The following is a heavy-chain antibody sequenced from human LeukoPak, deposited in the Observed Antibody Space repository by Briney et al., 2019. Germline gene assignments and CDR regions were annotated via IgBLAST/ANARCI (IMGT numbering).Heavy chain of an antibody. V-gene: IGHV1-69*06. CDR2: IIPIFGTA. CDR1: GGTFSSYA. Sequence: SVKVSCKASGGTFSSYAISWVRQAPGQGLEWMGGIIPIFGTANHAQKFQGRVTITADKSTSTAYMELSSLRSEDTAVYYCATSIAARYYYYMDVWGKGTTVTVSS. D-gene: IGHD6-6*01. J-gene: IGHJ6*03. CDR3: ATSIAARYYYYMDV.